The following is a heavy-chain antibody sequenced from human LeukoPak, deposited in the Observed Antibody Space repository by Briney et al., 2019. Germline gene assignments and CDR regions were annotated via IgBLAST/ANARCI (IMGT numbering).Heavy chain of an antibody. CDR3: AKDLLESPYYDFWSGYYPLDY. Sequence: GGSLRLSCAASGFTFSSYGMHWVRQAPGKGLEWVAFIRYDGSNKYCADSVKGRFTISRDNSKNTLYLQMNSLRAEDTAVYYCAKDLLESPYYDFWSGYYPLDYWGQGTLVTVSS. J-gene: IGHJ4*02. CDR1: GFTFSSYG. V-gene: IGHV3-30*02. D-gene: IGHD3-3*01. CDR2: IRYDGSNK.